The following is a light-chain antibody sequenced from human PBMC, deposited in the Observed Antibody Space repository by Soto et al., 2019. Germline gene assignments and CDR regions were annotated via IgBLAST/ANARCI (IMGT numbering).Light chain of an antibody. V-gene: IGKV1-12*01. CDR3: QHAKSFPPT. CDR2: AAS. CDR1: QGISSS. J-gene: IGKJ3*01. Sequence: DIQLTQSPSFLSASVGDRVTITCRASQGISSSLAWYQQKPRKAPKLLIYAASTLQSGVSSRFSGSGSGTDFTLTISSLQPEDFATYYCQHAKSFPPTFGPGTKVDN.